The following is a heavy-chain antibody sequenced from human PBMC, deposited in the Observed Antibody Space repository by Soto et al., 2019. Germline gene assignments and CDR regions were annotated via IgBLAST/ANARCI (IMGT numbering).Heavy chain of an antibody. D-gene: IGHD3-10*01. CDR2: IYPEDSDT. J-gene: IGHJ3*02. Sequence: PGESLKISCKGFGYTYPSYWIGWVRQMPGKGLEWMGIIYPEDSDTRYSPSFQGQVTISADKSISTAYLQWSSLKASDTAMYYCARRILLWSVRDAFDIWGQGTMVNVSS. V-gene: IGHV5-51*01. CDR1: GYTYPSYW. CDR3: ARRILLWSVRDAFDI.